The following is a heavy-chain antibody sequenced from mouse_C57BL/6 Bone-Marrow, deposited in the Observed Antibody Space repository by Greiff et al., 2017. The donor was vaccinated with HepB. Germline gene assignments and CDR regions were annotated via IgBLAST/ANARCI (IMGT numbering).Heavy chain of an antibody. CDR1: GFTFSSYA. J-gene: IGHJ2*01. D-gene: IGHD4-1*01. Sequence: EVMLVESGGGLVKPGGSLKLSCAASGFTFSSYAMSWVRQTPEKRLEWVATISDGGSYTYYPDNVKGRFTISRDNAKNNLYLQMSHLKSEDTAMYYCARGTGFYYFDYWGQGTTLTVSS. CDR3: ARGTGFYYFDY. CDR2: ISDGGSYT. V-gene: IGHV5-4*03.